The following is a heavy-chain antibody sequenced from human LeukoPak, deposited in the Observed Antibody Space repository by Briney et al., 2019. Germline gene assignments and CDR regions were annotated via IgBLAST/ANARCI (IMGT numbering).Heavy chain of an antibody. CDR2: ISGSGTGT. V-gene: IGHV3-23*01. J-gene: IGHJ4*02. Sequence: GGSLRHSCAASRVTLSSSAMSWVRQAPGKGRYWVSAISGSGTGTYYADSVKGRFTISRDNSKNTLYLQMNSLRAEDTAVYYFAEGGGAGTRFDYWGQGTLVTVSS. D-gene: IGHD1-7*01. CDR3: AEGGGAGTRFDY. CDR1: RVTLSSSA.